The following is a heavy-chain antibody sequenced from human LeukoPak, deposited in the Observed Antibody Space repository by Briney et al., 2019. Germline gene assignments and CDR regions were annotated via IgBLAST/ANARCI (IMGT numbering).Heavy chain of an antibody. CDR1: GYTFTSYY. CDR3: ARGWCGELLDAEYFQH. V-gene: IGHV1-46*01. J-gene: IGHJ1*01. Sequence: GASVKVSCKASGYTFTSYYMHWVRQAPGQGLEWMGIINPSGGSTSYAQKFQGRVTMIRDTSTSTVYMELSSLRSEDTAVYYCARGWCGELLDAEYFQHWGQGTLVTVSS. CDR2: INPSGGST. D-gene: IGHD3-10*01.